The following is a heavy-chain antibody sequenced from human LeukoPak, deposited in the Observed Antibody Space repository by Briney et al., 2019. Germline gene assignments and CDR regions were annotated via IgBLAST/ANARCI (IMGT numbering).Heavy chain of an antibody. CDR1: GGSISSYY. CDR3: ARDGGTGDLTFDY. Sequence: SENLSLTCTVSGGSISSYYWSWIRQPPGKGLEWIGYIYHTGSSNYNPSLKSRVTISVDTSKNQFSLKLSSVTAADTAVYYCARDGGTGDLTFDYWGQGTLVTVSS. D-gene: IGHD3-10*01. V-gene: IGHV4-59*13. J-gene: IGHJ4*02. CDR2: IYHTGSS.